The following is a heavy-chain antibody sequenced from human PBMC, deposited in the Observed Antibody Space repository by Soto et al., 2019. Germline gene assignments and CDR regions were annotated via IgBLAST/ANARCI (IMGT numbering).Heavy chain of an antibody. D-gene: IGHD6-13*01. CDR1: GGSISSGGYY. J-gene: IGHJ3*02. CDR2: IYYSGST. CDR3: ARDRSGSSSRYHRAFDI. V-gene: IGHV4-31*03. Sequence: SETLSLTCTVSGGSISSGGYYWSWIRQHPGKGLEWIGYIYYSGSTYYNPSLKSRVTISVDTSKNQFSLKLSSVTAADTAVYYCARDRSGSSSRYHRAFDIWGQGTMVTVSS.